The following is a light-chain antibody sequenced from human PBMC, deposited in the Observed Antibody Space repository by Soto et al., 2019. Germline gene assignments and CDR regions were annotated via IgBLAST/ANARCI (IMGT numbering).Light chain of an antibody. Sequence: QPASVSGSPGQSITISCTGTSSDVGGYNYVSWYQQHPGKAPKLMIYEVSNRPSGVSNRFSGSKSGNKASLTISGLQAEDEADYYCSSYTSSSTSVFGTGTKLTVL. V-gene: IGLV2-14*01. CDR1: SSDVGGYNY. CDR2: EVS. CDR3: SSYTSSSTSV. J-gene: IGLJ1*01.